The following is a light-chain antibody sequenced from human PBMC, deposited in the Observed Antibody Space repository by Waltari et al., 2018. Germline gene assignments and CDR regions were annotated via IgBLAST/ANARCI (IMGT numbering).Light chain of an antibody. J-gene: IGKJ1*01. CDR1: QSVSSSY. CDR2: GAS. CDR3: QQYGRT. V-gene: IGKV3-20*01. Sequence: EIVLTQSPGTLSLSPGERATLSCRASQSVSSSYLAWYQQKPGQAPRLLIYGASSRATGIPDRFSGSGSGTDFTLTISRLETEDFAVYYYQQYGRTFGQGTKVEIK.